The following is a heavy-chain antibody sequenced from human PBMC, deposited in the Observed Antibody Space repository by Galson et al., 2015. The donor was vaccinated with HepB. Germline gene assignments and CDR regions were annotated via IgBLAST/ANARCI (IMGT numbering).Heavy chain of an antibody. D-gene: IGHD6-13*01. CDR3: ARGVAAAYWYFDL. J-gene: IGHJ2*01. CDR1: GGTFSSYT. CDR2: IIPILGIA. V-gene: IGHV1-69*02. Sequence: SVKASCKASGGTFSSYTISWVRQAPGQGLEWMGRIIPILGIANYAQKFQGRVTITADKSTSTAYMELSSLRSEDTAVYYCARGVAAAYWYFDLWGRGTLVTVSS.